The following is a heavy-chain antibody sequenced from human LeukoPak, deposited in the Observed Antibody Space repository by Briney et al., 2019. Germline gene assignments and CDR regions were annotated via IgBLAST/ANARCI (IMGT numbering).Heavy chain of an antibody. CDR1: GYTFSSYG. CDR3: AREPLNTMIVVADHFDY. V-gene: IGHV1-18*01. J-gene: IGHJ4*02. Sequence: ASVKVSCKASGYTFSSYGISWVRQAPGQGLEWMGWISVYNGNTNYAQKLQGRVTVTTDTSTNTAYMELRSLRSDDTAVYYCAREPLNTMIVVADHFDYWGQGTLVTVSS. CDR2: ISVYNGNT. D-gene: IGHD3-22*01.